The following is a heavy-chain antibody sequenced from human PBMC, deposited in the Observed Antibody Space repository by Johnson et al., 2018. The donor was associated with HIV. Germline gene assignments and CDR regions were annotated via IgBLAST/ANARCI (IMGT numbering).Heavy chain of an antibody. Sequence: QVQLVESGGGVVKPGGSLKLSCAVSGFTFSDHYMSWIRQTPGKGLQWVSYISGSGSTIYSTDSVQGRFTTSRDNVQNSLYLQMDSLRPEDTAVYYCARSRHGGIQPSDAFDVWGQGTMVTVSS. CDR1: GFTFSDHY. CDR3: ARSRHGGIQPSDAFDV. V-gene: IGHV3-11*04. CDR2: ISGSGSTI. J-gene: IGHJ3*01. D-gene: IGHD3-16*01.